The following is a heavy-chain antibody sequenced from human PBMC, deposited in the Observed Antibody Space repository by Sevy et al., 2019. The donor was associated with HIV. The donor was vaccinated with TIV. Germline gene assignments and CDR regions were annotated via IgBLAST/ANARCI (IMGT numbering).Heavy chain of an antibody. Sequence: ASVKVSCKASGGTFSSYAISWVRQAPGQGLEWMGGIIPIFGTANYAQKFQGRVTITADESTSTAYMELSSLRSEDTAVYYRARDYDFWNRSDWFDPWGQGTLVTVSS. CDR3: ARDYDFWNRSDWFDP. D-gene: IGHD3-3*01. V-gene: IGHV1-69*13. CDR1: GGTFSSYA. CDR2: IIPIFGTA. J-gene: IGHJ5*02.